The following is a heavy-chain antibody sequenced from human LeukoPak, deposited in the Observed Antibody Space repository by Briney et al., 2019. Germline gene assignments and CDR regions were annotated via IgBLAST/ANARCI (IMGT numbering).Heavy chain of an antibody. Sequence: PPETLSLTCTVSGGSISGYYWSWIRQPAGKGLEWIGRIYTSGSTNYNPSLKSRVTMSVDTSKNQFSLKLCSVTAANTAVYYCARDRGPYGSVNWFDPWGQGTLVTVSS. CDR1: GGSISGYY. CDR2: IYTSGST. V-gene: IGHV4-4*07. J-gene: IGHJ5*02. D-gene: IGHD3-10*01. CDR3: ARDRGPYGSVNWFDP.